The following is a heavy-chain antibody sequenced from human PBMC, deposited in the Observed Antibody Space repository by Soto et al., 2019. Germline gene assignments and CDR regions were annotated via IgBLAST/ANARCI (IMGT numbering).Heavy chain of an antibody. Sequence: SVKVSCKASGGSFSNFGISWVRQAPGQGLEWMGGIVPVFGRPNYAQGFRGRLTITADDSTSTGYMELISLRSDDTAVYYCAREGSGYNFWGQGTQVTVSS. D-gene: IGHD5-12*01. J-gene: IGHJ4*02. CDR3: AREGSGYNF. V-gene: IGHV1-69*13. CDR2: IVPVFGRP. CDR1: GGSFSNFG.